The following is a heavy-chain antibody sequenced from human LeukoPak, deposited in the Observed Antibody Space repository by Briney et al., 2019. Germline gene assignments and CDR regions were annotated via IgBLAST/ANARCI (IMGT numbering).Heavy chain of an antibody. Sequence: PSETLSLTCTGSGGSISSYYWSWIRQPAGKGLEWIGRIYTSGSTIYNPSLKSRVTMSVDTSKNQFSLKLSSVTAADTAVYYCARGRYESTRLSAYYYYYMDVWGKGTTVTVSS. CDR3: ARGRYESTRLSAYYYYYMDV. D-gene: IGHD1-14*01. V-gene: IGHV4-4*07. CDR2: IYTSGST. CDR1: GGSISSYY. J-gene: IGHJ6*03.